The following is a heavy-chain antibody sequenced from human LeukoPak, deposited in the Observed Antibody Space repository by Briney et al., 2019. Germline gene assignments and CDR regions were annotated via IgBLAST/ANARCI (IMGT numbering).Heavy chain of an antibody. J-gene: IGHJ6*02. CDR3: TKGENGMDV. Sequence: GGSLRLSCAASGFTVSSYRMNWVRQAPGKGLEWVSSISDSSSYIYHADAVKGRFTISRDNAKNSVYLQMNSLRAEDTATYYCTKGENGMDVWGQGTTVTVSS. CDR1: GFTVSSYR. D-gene: IGHD1-26*01. V-gene: IGHV3-21*01. CDR2: ISDSSSYI.